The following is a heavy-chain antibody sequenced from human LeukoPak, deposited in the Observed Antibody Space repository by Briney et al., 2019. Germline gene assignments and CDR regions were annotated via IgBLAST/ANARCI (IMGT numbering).Heavy chain of an antibody. D-gene: IGHD6-25*01. CDR3: ARHAIAADWWTDQDKWYFDL. CDR1: GYSFTSYW. J-gene: IGHJ2*01. CDR2: IYPGDSDT. V-gene: IGHV5-51*01. Sequence: GESLKISCKGSGYSFTSYWIGWVRQMPGKGLEWMGIIYPGDSDTRYSPSFQGQVTISADKSISTAYLQWSSLKASDTAMYYCARHAIAADWWTDQDKWYFDLWGRGTLVTVSS.